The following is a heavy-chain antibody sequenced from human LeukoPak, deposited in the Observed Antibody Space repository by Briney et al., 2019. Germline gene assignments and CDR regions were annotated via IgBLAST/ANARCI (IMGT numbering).Heavy chain of an antibody. V-gene: IGHV4-38-2*02. Sequence: SETLSLTCTVSGYSISSGYYWGWIRQPPGKGLEWIGSIYHSGSTYYNPSLKSRVTISVDTSKNQFSLKLSSVTAADTAVYYCAREEGILWFGESTPIIDYWGQGTLVTVSS. CDR2: IYHSGST. CDR1: GYSISSGYY. CDR3: AREEGILWFGESTPIIDY. D-gene: IGHD3-10*01. J-gene: IGHJ4*02.